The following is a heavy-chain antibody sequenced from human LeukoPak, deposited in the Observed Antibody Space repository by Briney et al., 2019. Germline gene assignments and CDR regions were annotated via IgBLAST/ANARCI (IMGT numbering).Heavy chain of an antibody. V-gene: IGHV1-2*02. J-gene: IGHJ4*02. CDR3: ARKSAFRKTSEFDY. CDR1: GYTFTGYY. D-gene: IGHD2-2*01. Sequence: ASVNVSCKASGYTFTGYYVNWVRQAPGQGLEWMGWINPDSGGANYAQEFQGRVTMTSDTSISTAYMELTSLTSDDTAVYYCARKSAFRKTSEFDYWGQGTLVTVSS. CDR2: INPDSGGA.